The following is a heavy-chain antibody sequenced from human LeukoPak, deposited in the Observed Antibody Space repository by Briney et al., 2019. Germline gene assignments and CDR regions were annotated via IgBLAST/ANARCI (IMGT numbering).Heavy chain of an antibody. CDR3: ARGPKRGYSYGYYYYYGMDV. CDR1: GGSISSGGYY. Sequence: SETLSLTCTVSGGSISSGGYYWSWIRQPPGKGLEWIGEINHSGSTNYNPSLKSRVTISVDTSKNQFSLKLSSVTAADTAVYYCARGPKRGYSYGYYYYYGMDVWGQGTTVTVSS. J-gene: IGHJ6*02. D-gene: IGHD5-18*01. V-gene: IGHV4-39*07. CDR2: INHSGST.